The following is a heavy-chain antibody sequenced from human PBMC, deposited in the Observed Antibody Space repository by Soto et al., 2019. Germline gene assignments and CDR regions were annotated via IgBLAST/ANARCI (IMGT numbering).Heavy chain of an antibody. CDR1: GFTVSSNY. V-gene: IGHV3-53*01. J-gene: IGHJ6*02. CDR3: ARVVILGYCSSTSCYSNGMDV. Sequence: PGGSLRLSCAASGFTVSSNYMSWVRQAPGKGLEWVSVIYSGGSTYYADSVKGRFTISRDNSKNTPYLQMNSLRAEDTAVYYCARVVILGYCSSTSCYSNGMDVWGQGTTVTVSS. D-gene: IGHD2-2*02. CDR2: IYSGGST.